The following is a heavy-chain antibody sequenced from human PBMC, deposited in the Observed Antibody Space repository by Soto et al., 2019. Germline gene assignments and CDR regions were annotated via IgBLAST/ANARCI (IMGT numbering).Heavy chain of an antibody. Sequence: EVQLVESGGGLIQPGGSVRLSCEASGFILSDNSMNWVRQTPGKGLEWIAYISSSTRTIYYADSVEGRFTISRDDAKASLHLQMNSLRAEDTGVYYCASARWEWSLVFDNWGQGTLVTVSS. CDR1: GFILSDNS. CDR3: ASARWEWSLVFDN. D-gene: IGHD3-3*01. V-gene: IGHV3-48*01. CDR2: ISSSTRTI. J-gene: IGHJ4*02.